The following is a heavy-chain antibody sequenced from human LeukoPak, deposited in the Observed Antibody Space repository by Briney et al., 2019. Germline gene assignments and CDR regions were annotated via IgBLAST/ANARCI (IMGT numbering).Heavy chain of an antibody. V-gene: IGHV3-30*04. CDR1: GFTFSSYA. Sequence: QTGGSLRLSCAASGFTFSSYAMHWVRQAPGKGLEWVAVISYDGSNKYYADSVKGRFTISRDNSKNTLYLQMNSLRAEDTAVYYCARGPPSIFGVVTVPYYFDYWGQGTLVTVSS. J-gene: IGHJ4*02. CDR3: ARGPPSIFGVVTVPYYFDY. D-gene: IGHD3-3*01. CDR2: ISYDGSNK.